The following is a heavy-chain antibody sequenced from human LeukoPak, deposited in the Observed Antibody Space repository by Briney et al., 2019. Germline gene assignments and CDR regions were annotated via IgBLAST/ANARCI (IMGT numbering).Heavy chain of an antibody. Sequence: GGSLRLSCAASGFTFSDYYMSWVRQAPGKGLEWVSSISSSSSYIYYADSVKGRFTISRDNAKNSLYLQMNSLRAEDTAVYYCAREKLLWFGELLGYYYGMDVWGQGTTVTVSS. V-gene: IGHV3-21*01. CDR1: GFTFSDYY. D-gene: IGHD3-10*01. CDR3: AREKLLWFGELLGYYYGMDV. CDR2: ISSSSSYI. J-gene: IGHJ6*02.